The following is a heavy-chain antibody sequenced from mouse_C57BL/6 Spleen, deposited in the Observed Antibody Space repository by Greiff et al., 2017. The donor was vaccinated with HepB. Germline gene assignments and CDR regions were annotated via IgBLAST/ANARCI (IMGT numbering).Heavy chain of an antibody. V-gene: IGHV1-59*01. Sequence: QVQLQQSGAELVRPGTSVKLSCKASGYTFTSYWMHWVKQRPGQGLEWIGVIDPSDSYTNYNQKFKGKATLTVDTSSSTAYMQLSSLTSEDSAVYYCARGDYDYAMDYWGQGTSVTVSS. CDR3: ARGDYDYAMDY. CDR2: IDPSDSYT. CDR1: GYTFTSYW. D-gene: IGHD2-4*01. J-gene: IGHJ4*01.